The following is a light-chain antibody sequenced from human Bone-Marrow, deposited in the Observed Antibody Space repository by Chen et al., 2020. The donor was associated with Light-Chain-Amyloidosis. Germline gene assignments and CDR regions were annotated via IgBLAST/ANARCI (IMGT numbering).Light chain of an antibody. Sequence: QLALTQPASVSGSPGQSITISCTGTSSDIGGYNYVFWYQQHPGRAPKLMIYDVTNRPSGVSNRFSGSKSGNTASLTISGLQAEDEADYYCSSYTTTSAPLIFGGGTKLTVL. CDR1: SSDIGGYNY. CDR3: SSYTTTSAPLI. CDR2: DVT. J-gene: IGLJ2*01. V-gene: IGLV2-14*03.